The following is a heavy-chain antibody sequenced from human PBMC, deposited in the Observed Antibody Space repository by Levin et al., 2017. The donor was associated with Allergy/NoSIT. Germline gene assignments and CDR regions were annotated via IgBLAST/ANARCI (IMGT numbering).Heavy chain of an antibody. CDR3: AGQWVGNCRGATCYALSS. CDR1: GGSISNYY. D-gene: IGHD2-2*01. J-gene: IGHJ5*02. Sequence: MTSETLSLTCSVSGGSISNYYWSWIRQSPGKGLEWIGYIYYSGSTNYNPSLKSRVTISLDTSKNQFSLKLNSVIAADTAVYYCAGQWVGNCRGATCYALSSWGQGTLVTVSS. CDR2: IYYSGST. V-gene: IGHV4-59*01.